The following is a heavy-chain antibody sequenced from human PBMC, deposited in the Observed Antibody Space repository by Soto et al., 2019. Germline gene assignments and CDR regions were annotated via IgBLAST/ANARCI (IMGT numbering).Heavy chain of an antibody. CDR2: IRSKANSYAT. CDR1: GFTFSGSA. Sequence: EVQLVESGGGLVQPGGSLKLSCAASGFTFSGSAMHWVRQASGKGLEWVGRIRSKANSYATAYAASVKGRFTISRDDSKNTAYLQMNSLKTEDTAVYCCTIPLAYCGGDCYSYDYWGQGTLVTVSS. CDR3: TIPLAYCGGDCYSYDY. J-gene: IGHJ4*02. D-gene: IGHD2-21*02. V-gene: IGHV3-73*02.